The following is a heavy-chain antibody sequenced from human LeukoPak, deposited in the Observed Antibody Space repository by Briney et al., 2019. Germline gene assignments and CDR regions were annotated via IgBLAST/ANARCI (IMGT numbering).Heavy chain of an antibody. CDR3: TTAKTGYYTPFDY. CDR1: GFTFSSYA. J-gene: IGHJ4*02. D-gene: IGHD3/OR15-3a*01. CDR2: ISGSGGST. Sequence: GGSLRLSCAASGFTFSSYAMSWVRQAPGKGLEWVSAISGSGGSTYYADSVKGRFTISRDNSKNTLYLQMNSLKTEDTAVYYCTTAKTGYYTPFDYWGQGTLVTVSS. V-gene: IGHV3-23*01.